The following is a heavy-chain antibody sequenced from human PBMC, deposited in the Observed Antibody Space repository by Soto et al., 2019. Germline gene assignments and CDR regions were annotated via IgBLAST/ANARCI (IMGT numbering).Heavy chain of an antibody. V-gene: IGHV4-59*01. J-gene: IGHJ4*02. CDR2: IYDTGSTGST. CDR3: AREPRQGDRIYYFES. CDR1: GGSITSYS. Sequence: SETLSLTCTVSGGSITSYSWNWIRQSPGKGLEWIGYIYDTGSTGSTNYNPSLKSRVTISVDTSKKQISLRLTSVTTADTAVYYCAREPRQGDRIYYFESWAGEPWTPSPQ. D-gene: IGHD2-21*01.